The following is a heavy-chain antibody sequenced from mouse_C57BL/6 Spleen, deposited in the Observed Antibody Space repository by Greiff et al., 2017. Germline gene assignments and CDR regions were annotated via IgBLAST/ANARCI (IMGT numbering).Heavy chain of an antibody. CDR2: IYPGDGDT. Sequence: QVQLQQSGPELVKPGASVKISCKASGYAFSSSWMNWVKQRPGKGLEWIGRIYPGDGDTNYNGKFKGKATLTADKSSSTAYMQLSSLTSEDSAVYCCARGGYGLYWGQGTTLTVSS. CDR3: ARGGYGLY. V-gene: IGHV1-82*01. J-gene: IGHJ2*01. CDR1: GYAFSSSW. D-gene: IGHD1-1*01.